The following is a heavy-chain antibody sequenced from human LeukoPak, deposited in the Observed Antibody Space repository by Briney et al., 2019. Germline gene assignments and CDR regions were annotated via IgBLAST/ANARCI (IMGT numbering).Heavy chain of an antibody. CDR1: GFTFSSYW. Sequence: GGSLRLSCAASGFTFSSYWMSWVRQAPGKGLEGVANIKQDGSGKYYVGSVKGRFTISRDNAKNSLYLQMNSLRAEDTAVYYCARWNVPAAIFSYYMDVWGKGATVTVSS. J-gene: IGHJ6*03. CDR2: IKQDGSGK. V-gene: IGHV3-7*01. D-gene: IGHD2-2*02. CDR3: ARWNVPAAIFSYYMDV.